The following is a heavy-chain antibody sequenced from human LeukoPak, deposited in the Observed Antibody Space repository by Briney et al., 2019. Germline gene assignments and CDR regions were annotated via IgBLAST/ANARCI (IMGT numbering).Heavy chain of an antibody. CDR2: IYYSGST. J-gene: IGHJ3*02. D-gene: IGHD3-22*01. Sequence: SETLSLTCTVSGGSISSSSYYWGWIRQPPGKGLEWIGSIYYSGSTYYNPSLKSRVTISVDTSKNQFSLKLSSVTAADTAVYYCARDSSSWLLPPDAFDIWGQGTMVTVSS. CDR1: GGSISSSSYY. V-gene: IGHV4-39*07. CDR3: ARDSSSWLLPPDAFDI.